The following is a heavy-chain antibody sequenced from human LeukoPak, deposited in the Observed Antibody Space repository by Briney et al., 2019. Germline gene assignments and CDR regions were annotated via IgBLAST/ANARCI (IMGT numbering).Heavy chain of an antibody. J-gene: IGHJ5*02. CDR3: ARGNPRLGSWFDP. CDR2: IYYSGST. V-gene: IGHV4-31*03. D-gene: IGHD2-15*01. CDR1: GCSISSGGYY. Sequence: SETLSLTCTVSGCSISSGGYYWSWIRQHPGKGLEWIGYIYYSGSTYYNPSLKSRVTISVDTSKNQFSLKLSSVTAADTAVYYCARGNPRLGSWFDPWGQGTLVTVSS.